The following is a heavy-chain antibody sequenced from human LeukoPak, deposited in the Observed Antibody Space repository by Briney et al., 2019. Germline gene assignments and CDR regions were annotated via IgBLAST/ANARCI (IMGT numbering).Heavy chain of an antibody. V-gene: IGHV1-2*02. CDR3: ARDEDRDDFNAFDV. D-gene: IGHD5-24*01. J-gene: IGHJ3*01. Sequence: ASVKVSCKASGYTFSDHYMHWVRQAPGQGLEWMGWFNPSSGGTNYAQQFQGRVTMTSDTSSSTAYMELSSLRSDDTAVYYCARDEDRDDFNAFDVWGQGTMVTVS. CDR2: FNPSSGGT. CDR1: GYTFSDHY.